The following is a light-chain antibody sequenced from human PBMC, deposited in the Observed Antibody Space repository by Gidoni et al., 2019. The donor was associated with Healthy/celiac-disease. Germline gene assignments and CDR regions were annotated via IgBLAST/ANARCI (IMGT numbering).Light chain of an antibody. J-gene: IGKJ1*01. V-gene: IGKV1-5*03. CDR2: KAS. Sequence: DIQLTQSPSTLSASVGDRVTITCRASHSTSSWLAWYQQKPGKAPKLLIYKASSLESGGPSRFSGSGCGKEFTLTISSLQPDDFATYYCQQYNSYSRTFGQGTKVEIK. CDR3: QQYNSYSRT. CDR1: HSTSSW.